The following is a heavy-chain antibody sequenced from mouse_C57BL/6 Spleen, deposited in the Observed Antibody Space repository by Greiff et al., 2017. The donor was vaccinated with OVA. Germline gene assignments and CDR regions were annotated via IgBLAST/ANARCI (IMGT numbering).Heavy chain of an antibody. V-gene: IGHV5-6*01. D-gene: IGHD1-1*01. CDR2: ISSGGSYT. CDR1: GFTFSSYG. J-gene: IGHJ1*03. CDR3: ARRDYGSSYAWYFDV. Sequence: EVQLVESGGDLVKPGGSLKLSCAASGFTFSSYGMSWVRQTPDKRLEWVATISSGGSYTYYPDSVKGRFTISRDNAKNTLYLQMSSLKSEDTAMYYCARRDYGSSYAWYFDVWGTGTTVTVSS.